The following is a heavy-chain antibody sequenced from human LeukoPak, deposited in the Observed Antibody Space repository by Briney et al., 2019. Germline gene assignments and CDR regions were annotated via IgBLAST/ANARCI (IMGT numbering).Heavy chain of an antibody. CDR3: AKMSVGATVDDAFDI. V-gene: IGHV3-7*01. Sequence: GGSLRLSCAASGFTFSSYWMSWVRQAPGKGLEWVANIKQDGSEKYYVDSVKGRFTISRDNAKNSLYLQMNSLRAEDTAVYYCAKMSVGATVDDAFDIWGQGTMVTVSS. CDR2: IKQDGSEK. CDR1: GFTFSSYW. D-gene: IGHD1-26*01. J-gene: IGHJ3*02.